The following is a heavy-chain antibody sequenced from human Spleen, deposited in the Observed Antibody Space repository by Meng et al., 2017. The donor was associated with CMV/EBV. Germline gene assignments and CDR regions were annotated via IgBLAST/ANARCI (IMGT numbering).Heavy chain of an antibody. D-gene: IGHD6-6*01. Sequence: SETLSLTCAVYGGSFSGYDWTWIRQPPGKGLEWIGEINHRRSPNYNPSLKSRVTISLDTSKNQFSLQLNSVTPEDTAVYYCARVRVYLDYYYYGMDVWGQGTTVTVSS. V-gene: IGHV4-34*01. CDR1: GGSFSGYD. CDR3: ARVRVYLDYYYYGMDV. CDR2: INHRRSP. J-gene: IGHJ6*02.